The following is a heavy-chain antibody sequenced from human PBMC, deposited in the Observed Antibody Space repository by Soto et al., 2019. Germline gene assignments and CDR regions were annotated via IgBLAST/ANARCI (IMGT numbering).Heavy chain of an antibody. J-gene: IGHJ4*02. CDR2: IKSDGSDI. V-gene: IGHV3-74*01. CDR1: GFTFSNSW. Sequence: EVQLVESGGGSVQPGGSLRLACAASGFTFSNSWMQWVRQAPGKGLVWVSRIKSDGSDIIYADAVKGRFTTSREKPKDTLHLQRNSLRVEDTAVYYCGRGGTVLDYWGQGALVTVSS. D-gene: IGHD1-1*01. CDR3: GRGGTVLDY.